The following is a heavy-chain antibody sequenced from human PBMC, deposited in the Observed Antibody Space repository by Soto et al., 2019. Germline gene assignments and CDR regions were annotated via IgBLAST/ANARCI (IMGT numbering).Heavy chain of an antibody. V-gene: IGHV1-18*01. J-gene: IGHJ4*02. D-gene: IGHD2-15*01. CDR3: ARDERRYCSGDSCYGYFDY. CDR1: GYTFSNYC. Sequence: GASVKVSCKASGYTFSNYCVSWVRHAPGQGLEWMGWISGYNGNTKYAQRVQGRVTMTTDTSTSTAYMELRSLRSDDTAVYYCARDERRYCSGDSCYGYFDYWGLGTLVTVSS. CDR2: ISGYNGNT.